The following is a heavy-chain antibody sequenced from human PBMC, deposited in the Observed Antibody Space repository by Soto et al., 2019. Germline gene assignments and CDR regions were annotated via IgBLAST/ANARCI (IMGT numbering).Heavy chain of an antibody. V-gene: IGHV3-21*01. CDR3: ARDLLFPYLAVAGTTDY. CDR1: GFTFSSYS. Sequence: GGSLRLSCAASGFTFSSYSMNWVRQAPGKGLEWVSSISSSSSYIYYADSVKGRFTISRDNAKNSLYLQMNSLRAEDTAVYYRARDLLFPYLAVAGTTDYWGQGTLVTVSS. D-gene: IGHD6-19*01. J-gene: IGHJ4*02. CDR2: ISSSSSYI.